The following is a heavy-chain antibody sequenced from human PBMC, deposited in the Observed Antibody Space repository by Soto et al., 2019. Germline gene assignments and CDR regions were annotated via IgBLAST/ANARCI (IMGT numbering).Heavy chain of an antibody. CDR3: AKGSGMDV. CDR1: GFTFSSYG. V-gene: IGHV3-30*18. Sequence: GGSLRLSCAASGFTFSSYGMHWVRQAPGKGLEWVAVISYDGSNKYYADSVKGRFTISRDNSKNTLYLQMNSLRAEDTAVYYCAKGSGMDVWGQGTTVTVSS. J-gene: IGHJ6*02. CDR2: ISYDGSNK.